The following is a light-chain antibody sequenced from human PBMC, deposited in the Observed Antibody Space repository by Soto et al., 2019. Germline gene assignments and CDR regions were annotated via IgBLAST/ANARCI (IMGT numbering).Light chain of an antibody. V-gene: IGKV3-11*01. J-gene: IGKJ5*01. Sequence: EVVLTQSPVTLSLSQGERATLSCRASKSFRGLLAWYQQKPGQAPRLLIYDAYNRATGIPPRFSGSGSGTDFTLTISSLEPEDSAVYYCQQRHMWPITFGQGTRLEIK. CDR2: DAY. CDR3: QQRHMWPIT. CDR1: KSFRGL.